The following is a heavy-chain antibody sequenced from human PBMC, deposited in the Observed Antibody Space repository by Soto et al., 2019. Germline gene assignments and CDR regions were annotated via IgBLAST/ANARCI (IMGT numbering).Heavy chain of an antibody. V-gene: IGHV3-23*01. D-gene: IGHD1-1*01. CDR2: ISAGGGHT. CDR1: GFTFVTYD. J-gene: IGHJ2*01. CDR3: TIHGIPAAGRYFDL. Sequence: EVQLLQSGGGLVQPGGSLRLSCVASGFTFVTYDMSWVRQAPGKGLEWVSAISAGGGHTYYADSMKGRCTISRDNAKKTLVLQMNSLGAGDTAVYYCTIHGIPAAGRYFDLWGRGSLVTVSS.